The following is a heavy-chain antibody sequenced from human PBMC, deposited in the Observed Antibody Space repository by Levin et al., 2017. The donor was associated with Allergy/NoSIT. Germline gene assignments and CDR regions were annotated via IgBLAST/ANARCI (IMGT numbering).Heavy chain of an antibody. Sequence: SETLSLTCTVSGGSISSSSYYWGWIRQPPGKGLEWIGSIYYSGSTYYNPSLKSRVTISVDTSKNQFSLKLSSVTAADTAVYYCARHQGSSTSCCHFDYWGQGTLVTVSS. CDR1: GGSISSSSYY. V-gene: IGHV4-39*01. J-gene: IGHJ4*02. CDR3: ARHQGSSTSCCHFDY. CDR2: IYYSGST. D-gene: IGHD2-2*01.